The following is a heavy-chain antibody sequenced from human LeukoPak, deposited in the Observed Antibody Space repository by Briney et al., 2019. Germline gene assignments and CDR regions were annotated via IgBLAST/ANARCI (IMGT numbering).Heavy chain of an antibody. Sequence: PGGSLRLSCAASGFTFSSYAMHWVRQAPGKGLEWVAVISYDGSNKYYADSVKGRFTISRDNSKITLYLQMNSLRAEDTAVYYCARVSSSGWYYFDYWGQGTLVTVSS. CDR2: ISYDGSNK. CDR1: GFTFSSYA. V-gene: IGHV3-30-3*01. CDR3: ARVSSSGWYYFDY. D-gene: IGHD6-19*01. J-gene: IGHJ4*02.